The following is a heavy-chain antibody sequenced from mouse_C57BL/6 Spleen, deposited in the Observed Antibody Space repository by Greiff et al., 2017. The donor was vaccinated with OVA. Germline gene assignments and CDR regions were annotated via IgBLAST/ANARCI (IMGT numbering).Heavy chain of an antibody. J-gene: IGHJ4*01. CDR3: ARWGKDGMDY. CDR2: IGPGSGST. Sequence: VQLQQSGAELVKPGASVKISCKASGYTFTDYYINWVKQRPGQGLEWNGKIGPGSGSTYYNEKFKGKATLTADKSSSTAYMQLSSLTSEDSAVYFCARWGKDGMDYWGQGTSVTVSS. CDR1: GYTFTDYY. V-gene: IGHV1-77*01. D-gene: IGHD1-3*01.